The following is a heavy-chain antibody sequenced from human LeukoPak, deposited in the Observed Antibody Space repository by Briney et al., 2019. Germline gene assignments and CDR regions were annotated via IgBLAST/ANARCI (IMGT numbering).Heavy chain of an antibody. V-gene: IGHV4-34*01. Sequence: PSETLSLTCAVYGGSFSGYYWSWIRQPPGKGLEWIGEINHSGSTNYNPSLKSRVTISVDTSKNQFSLKLSSVTAADTAVYYCARGRYSSGWYSYYFDYWGQGTLATVSS. CDR3: ARGRYSSGWYSYYFDY. D-gene: IGHD6-19*01. J-gene: IGHJ4*02. CDR2: INHSGST. CDR1: GGSFSGYY.